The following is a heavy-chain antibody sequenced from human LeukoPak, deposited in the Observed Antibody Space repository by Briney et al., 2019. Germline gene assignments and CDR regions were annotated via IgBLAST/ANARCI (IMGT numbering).Heavy chain of an antibody. J-gene: IGHJ4*02. V-gene: IGHV3-23*01. Sequence: PGGSLRLSCAASGFSFSNYAMSWVRQAPGKGLEWVSGLSGSDGSTDGSTYYADSVRGRFTISRDNSKNTLYLQMNSLRAEDTAIYYCAKGLRGERLADLDYWGQGTLVTVSS. CDR1: GFSFSNYA. CDR3: AKGLRGERLADLDY. D-gene: IGHD3-10*01. CDR2: LSGSDGSTDGST.